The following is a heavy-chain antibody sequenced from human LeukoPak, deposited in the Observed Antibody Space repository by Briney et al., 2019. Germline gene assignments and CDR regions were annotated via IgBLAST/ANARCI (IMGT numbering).Heavy chain of an antibody. Sequence: PGGSLRLSCAASGFTFSSYSMNWVRQAPGKGLEWVSYISSSSSTIYYADSVKGRFTIPRDNAKNSLYLQMNSLRNEDTAVYYCAREGRSRVGANAFDIWGQGTMVTVSS. D-gene: IGHD1-26*01. CDR1: GFTFSSYS. CDR3: AREGRSRVGANAFDI. CDR2: ISSSSSTI. J-gene: IGHJ3*02. V-gene: IGHV3-48*02.